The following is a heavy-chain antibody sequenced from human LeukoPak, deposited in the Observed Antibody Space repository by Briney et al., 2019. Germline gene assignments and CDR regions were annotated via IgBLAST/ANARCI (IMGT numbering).Heavy chain of an antibody. Sequence: KPGGSLRLSCAASGFTFSNAWMSWVRQAPGKGLEWVGRIKSKTDGGTTDYAAPVKGRFTISRDDSKNTLYLQMNSLKTEDTAVYYCTRVRREQLVLMFDYWGQGTLVTVSS. J-gene: IGHJ4*02. CDR2: IKSKTDGGTT. D-gene: IGHD6-6*01. V-gene: IGHV3-15*01. CDR1: GFTFSNAW. CDR3: TRVRREQLVLMFDY.